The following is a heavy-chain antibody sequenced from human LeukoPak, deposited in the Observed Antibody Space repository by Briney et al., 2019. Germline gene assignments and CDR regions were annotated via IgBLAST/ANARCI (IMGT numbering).Heavy chain of an antibody. V-gene: IGHV3-30*03. J-gene: IGHJ4*02. D-gene: IGHD1-1*01. CDR3: VRDGWNDDY. CDR1: GFTFSSYG. CDR2: ISYDGSNK. Sequence: GRSLRLSCAASGFTFSSYGMHWVRQAPGKGLEWVAVISYDGSNKYYADSVKGRFTISRDNSKNTLYLQMNSLRAEDTAVYYCVRDGWNDDYWGQGTLVTVSS.